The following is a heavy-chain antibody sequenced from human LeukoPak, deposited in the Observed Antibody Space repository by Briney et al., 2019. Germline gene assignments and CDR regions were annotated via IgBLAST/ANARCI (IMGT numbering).Heavy chain of an antibody. CDR2: ISYAGSNK. D-gene: IGHD5-18*01. CDR3: AKGGSGYSYGSFDY. J-gene: IGHJ4*02. CDR1: GFTFSSYA. Sequence: GGSLRLSCAASGFTFSSYAMHWVRQAPGKGLEWVAVISYAGSNKYYADSVKGRFTISRDNSKNTLYLQMNSLRAEDTAVYYCAKGGSGYSYGSFDYWGQGTLVTVSS. V-gene: IGHV3-30-3*01.